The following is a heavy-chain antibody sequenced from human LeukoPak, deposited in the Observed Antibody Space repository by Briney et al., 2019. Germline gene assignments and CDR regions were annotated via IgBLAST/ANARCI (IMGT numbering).Heavy chain of an antibody. V-gene: IGHV3-74*01. CDR3: GRDINWGQVDY. CDR1: GFTFSGHW. J-gene: IGHJ4*02. CDR2: INGDGSAT. D-gene: IGHD7-27*01. Sequence: PGGSLRLSCAASGFTFSGHWMYWLRQAPGKGLAWVSRINGDGSATNYAGSMKGRFTISRDNAKNILYLQMNSLREDDTAVYYCGRDINWGQVDYWGQGTLVTVSS.